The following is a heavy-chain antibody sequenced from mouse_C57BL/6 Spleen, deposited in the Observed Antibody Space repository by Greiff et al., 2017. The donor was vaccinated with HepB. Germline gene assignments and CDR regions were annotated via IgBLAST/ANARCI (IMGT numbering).Heavy chain of an antibody. D-gene: IGHD1-1*01. CDR3: AKMDYGSSYAMDY. Sequence: VKLQESGPGLVQPSQSLSITCTVSGFSLTSYGVHWVRQSPGKGLEWLGVIWRGGSTDYNAAFMSRLSITKDNSKSQVFFKMNSLQADDTAIYYCAKMDYGSSYAMDYWGQGTSVTVSS. V-gene: IGHV2-5*01. CDR1: GFSLTSYG. CDR2: IWRGGST. J-gene: IGHJ4*01.